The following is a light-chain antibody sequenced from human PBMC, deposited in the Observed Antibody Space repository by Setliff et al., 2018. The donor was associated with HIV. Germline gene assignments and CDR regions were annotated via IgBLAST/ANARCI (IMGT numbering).Light chain of an antibody. CDR3: QSYDSSLSGYV. J-gene: IGLJ1*01. V-gene: IGLV1-40*01. CDR2: RNI. Sequence: VTISCTGSSSNIGAGYDVHWYQRLPGTAPKLLIYRNIDRPSGVPDRFSGSASGTSASLAISGLQAEDEADYYCQSYDSSLSGYVFGTGTKVTVL. CDR1: SSNIGAGYD.